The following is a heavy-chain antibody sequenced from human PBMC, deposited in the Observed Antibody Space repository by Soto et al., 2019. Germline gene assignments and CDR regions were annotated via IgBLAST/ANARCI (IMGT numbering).Heavy chain of an antibody. V-gene: IGHV4-34*01. CDR3: ARGNNFPRTYYYDSSGYYLYYFDY. J-gene: IGHJ4*02. D-gene: IGHD3-22*01. CDR1: GGSFSGYY. Sequence: PSETLSLTCAAYGGSFSGYYWSWIRQPPGKGLEWIGEINHSGSTNYNPTLKSRVTISVDTSKNQFSLKLSSVTAADTAVYYCARGNNFPRTYYYDSSGYYLYYFDYWGQGTLVTVSS. CDR2: INHSGST.